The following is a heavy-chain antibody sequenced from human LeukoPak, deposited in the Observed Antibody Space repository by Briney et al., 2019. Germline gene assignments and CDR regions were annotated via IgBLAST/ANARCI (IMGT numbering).Heavy chain of an antibody. V-gene: IGHV3-30-3*01. J-gene: IGHJ4*02. Sequence: QPGGSLRLSCAASGFTFSSYAMHWVRQAPGKGLGWVAVISYDGSNKYYADSVTGRFTISRDNSKNTLYLQMNSLRAEDTAVYYCARPGGGVVPAAIDYWGQGTLVTVSS. CDR2: ISYDGSNK. CDR1: GFTFSSYA. CDR3: ARPGGGVVPAAIDY. D-gene: IGHD2-2*01.